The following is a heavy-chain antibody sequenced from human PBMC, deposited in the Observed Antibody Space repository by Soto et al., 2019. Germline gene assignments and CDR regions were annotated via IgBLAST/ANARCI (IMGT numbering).Heavy chain of an antibody. D-gene: IGHD2-2*01. CDR1: GFTFSNAW. J-gene: IGHJ4*02. V-gene: IGHV3-15*01. CDR2: IKSKTDGGTT. CDR3: TTDDGGYCSSTSCYLVDY. Sequence: GSLRRACTASGFTFSNAWMSWVRQAPGKGLEWVGLIKSKTDGGTTDYAAPVKGRFTISRDDSKNTLYLQMNSLKTEDTAVYYCTTDDGGYCSSTSCYLVDYWGQGTLVTVSS.